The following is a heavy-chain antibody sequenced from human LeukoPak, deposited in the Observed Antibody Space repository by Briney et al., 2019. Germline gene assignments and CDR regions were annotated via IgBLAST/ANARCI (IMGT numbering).Heavy chain of an antibody. D-gene: IGHD1-1*01. CDR1: VXSINLYY. CDR2: FYYSWIT. Sequence: PSETLSLTCTLSVXSINLYYGSCLRQPPGEGLECIVYFYYSWITIYNTSLKSRLNQSVDKSKNTISLKLRSVTGADTAVYYCARGRYTATQFDPWGQGTLVTVSS. J-gene: IGHJ5*02. CDR3: ARGRYTATQFDP. V-gene: IGHV4-59*01.